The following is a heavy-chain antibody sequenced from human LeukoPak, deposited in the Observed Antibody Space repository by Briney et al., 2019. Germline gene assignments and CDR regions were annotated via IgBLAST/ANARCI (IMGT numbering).Heavy chain of an antibody. CDR2: ISRSSSYI. Sequence: GGSLRLSCVASGFTFSSYSMNWVRQAPGKGLEWVSSISRSSSYIDYADSVKGRFTISRDNAKNSLYLQMNSLRAEDTAVYYCAVIAGYYYDSNTITFDIWGQGTMVIVSS. D-gene: IGHD3-22*01. CDR1: GFTFSSYS. V-gene: IGHV3-21*01. CDR3: AVIAGYYYDSNTITFDI. J-gene: IGHJ3*02.